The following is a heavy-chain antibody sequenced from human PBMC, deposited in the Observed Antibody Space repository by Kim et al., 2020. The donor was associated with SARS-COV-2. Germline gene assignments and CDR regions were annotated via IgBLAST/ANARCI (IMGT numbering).Heavy chain of an antibody. V-gene: IGHV3-48*02. J-gene: IGHJ4*02. CDR3: ASIASIAVADY. CDR2: ISRNSDTK. Sequence: GGSLRLSCSASGFTFSNYGMNWDRQAPGKGLQWLSYISRNSDTKYYADSVKGRFTISRDNAKNSLYLQMNSLRDDDTAVYYCASIASIAVADYCGQGTLV. D-gene: IGHD6-19*01. CDR1: GFTFSNYG.